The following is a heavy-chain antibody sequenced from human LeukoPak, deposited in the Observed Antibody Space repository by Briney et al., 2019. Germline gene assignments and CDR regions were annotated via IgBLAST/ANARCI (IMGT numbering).Heavy chain of an antibody. CDR3: ARDRGILTGDDAFDI. Sequence: ASVKDSCKASGYTFIAYYMHWVGQAPGQGLEWMGCINPISGGTNYAQKFQGSVTMTRDTSITTASMELSRLRSHDTALYYCARDRGILTGDDAFDIWGQGTMVTVSS. V-gene: IGHV1-2*02. CDR1: GYTFIAYY. J-gene: IGHJ3*02. D-gene: IGHD3-9*01. CDR2: INPISGGT.